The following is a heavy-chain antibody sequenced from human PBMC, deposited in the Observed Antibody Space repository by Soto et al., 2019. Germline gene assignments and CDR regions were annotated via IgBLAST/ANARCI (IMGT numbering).Heavy chain of an antibody. CDR2: IIPIFGTA. J-gene: IGHJ5*02. V-gene: IGHV1-69*05. D-gene: IGHD5-12*01. CDR1: GGTFSSYA. Sequence: QVQLVQSGAEVKKPGSSVKVSCKASGGTFSSYAISWVRQAPGQGLGWMGGIIPIFGTANYAQKVPGRVRXTXDXXTSTAYRELSSLRSEDTAVYYCAREWLAQNNWFDPWGQGTLVTVSS. CDR3: AREWLAQNNWFDP.